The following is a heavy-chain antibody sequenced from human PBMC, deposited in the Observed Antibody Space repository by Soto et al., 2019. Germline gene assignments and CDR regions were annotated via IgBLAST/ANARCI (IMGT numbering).Heavy chain of an antibody. J-gene: IGHJ6*02. Sequence: GSLKLTCTASGFTFSDFVMRWLRQEPGKGLEWVSPITGSGGSAYYADSVKGRFTISRDNSKRTVFLEVSSLGAADTAVYSGAVHLRQNYYRLDVWGQGTTVTVSS. CDR1: GFTFSDFV. CDR3: AVHLRQNYYRLDV. CDR2: ITGSGGSA. V-gene: IGHV3-23*01. D-gene: IGHD3-22*01.